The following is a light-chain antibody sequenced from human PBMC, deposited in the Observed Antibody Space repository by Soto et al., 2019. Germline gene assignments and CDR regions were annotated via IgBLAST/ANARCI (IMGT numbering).Light chain of an antibody. CDR1: SSGIGGYNS. CDR3: SSYGSSNTVA. J-gene: IGLJ3*02. Sequence: QSVLTQPASVSGSPGQSITISCTGTSSGIGGYNSVSWYQQHPGKVPKLLIYDVTNRPSGISNRFSGSTSGNTASLTISGLQAEDETDYYCSSYGSSNTVAFGGGTKLTVL. CDR2: DVT. V-gene: IGLV2-14*01.